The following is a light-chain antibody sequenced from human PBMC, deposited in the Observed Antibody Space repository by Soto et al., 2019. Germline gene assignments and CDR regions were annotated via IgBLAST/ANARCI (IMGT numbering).Light chain of an antibody. Sequence: ELGMKKSPATLSVDTGERATLSCRASQSISTFLAWYQQKPGQAPRLLIYGASTRATGIPDRFSGSGSGTDFTLTISRLEPEDFAVYYCQQYGAFGQRTIVDIK. J-gene: IGKJ1*01. CDR2: GAS. CDR1: QSISTF. CDR3: QQYGA. V-gene: IGKV3D-15*01.